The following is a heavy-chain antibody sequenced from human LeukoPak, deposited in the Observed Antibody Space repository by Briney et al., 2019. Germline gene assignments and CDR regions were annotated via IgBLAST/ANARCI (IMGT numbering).Heavy chain of an antibody. CDR2: IRGLGDTT. CDR1: GFIFSSYA. CDR3: AKKVGGVYAVDI. D-gene: IGHD3-16*01. Sequence: PGGSLRLSCAASGFIFSSYAMNCVREAPGKGLEWVSGIRGLGDTTYYADSVKGRFTISSGNSKNTLYLQMNSLRAEDTAVYYCAKKVGGVYAVDIWDQGTMVTVSS. J-gene: IGHJ3*02. V-gene: IGHV3-23*01.